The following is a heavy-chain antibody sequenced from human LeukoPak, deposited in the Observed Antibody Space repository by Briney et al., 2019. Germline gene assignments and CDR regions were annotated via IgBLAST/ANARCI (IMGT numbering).Heavy chain of an antibody. CDR1: GFTVSSNY. J-gene: IGHJ4*02. Sequence: GGSLRLSCAASGFTVSSNYMSWVRQAPGKGLEWVSVIYSGGSTYYADSVKGRFTISRDNSKNTLYLQMNSLRAEDTAVYYCARVSYVRGVITREGFDYWGQGTLVTVSS. CDR2: IYSGGST. V-gene: IGHV3-53*01. D-gene: IGHD3-10*02. CDR3: ARVSYVRGVITREGFDY.